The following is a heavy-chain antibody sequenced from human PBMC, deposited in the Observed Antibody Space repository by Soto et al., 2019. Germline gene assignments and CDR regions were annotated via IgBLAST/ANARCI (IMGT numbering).Heavy chain of an antibody. CDR1: GFTLNTYS. CDR2: ISSDSNYK. Sequence: EVRLVQSGGGLVKPGGSLRLSCVGSGFTLNTYSMNWVRQAPGKGLEWVSSISSDSNYKYYSDAVKGRFTISRDNAGNSLYLQMSSLRHEDTAVYYCARDLSQWGQGTLVTVSS. CDR3: ARDLSQ. J-gene: IGHJ4*02. V-gene: IGHV3-21*06.